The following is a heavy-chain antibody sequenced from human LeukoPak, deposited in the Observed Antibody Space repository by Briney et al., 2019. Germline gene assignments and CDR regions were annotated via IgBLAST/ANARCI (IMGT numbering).Heavy chain of an antibody. CDR2: VSVSGGST. Sequence: GGSLRLSCAASGFTSSRYALNWARQAPGKGLEWVSTVSVSGGSTYYADSVKGRFTISRDNSENTLYLQMNSLRAEDTAVYYCAKDVKAGSGDYYFDYWGQGTLVTVSS. D-gene: IGHD3-3*01. CDR1: GFTSSRYA. CDR3: AKDVKAGSGDYYFDY. V-gene: IGHV3-23*01. J-gene: IGHJ4*02.